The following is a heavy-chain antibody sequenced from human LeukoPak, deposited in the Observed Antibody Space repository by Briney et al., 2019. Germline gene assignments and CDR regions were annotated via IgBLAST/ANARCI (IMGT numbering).Heavy chain of an antibody. V-gene: IGHV3-11*04. CDR1: GFTFSDYY. J-gene: IGHJ4*02. CDR3: ARLIGYCSSTSCYIPDY. Sequence: GGSLRLSCAASGFTFSDYYMSWIRQAPGKGLEWVSYISSSGSTIYYADSVKGRFTISRDNAKNSLYLQMNSLRAEDTAVYYCARLIGYCSSTSCYIPDYWGQGTLVTVSS. CDR2: ISSSGSTI. D-gene: IGHD2-2*02.